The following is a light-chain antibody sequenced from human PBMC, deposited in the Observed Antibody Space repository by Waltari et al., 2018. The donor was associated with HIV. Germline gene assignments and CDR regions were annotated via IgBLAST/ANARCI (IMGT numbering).Light chain of an antibody. Sequence: QSVLTQPPSASGTPGQTVTISCSGSRSNIGSNTVNWYQHLPGTAPKLLIYSNNVRPSGLPDRFSGFKSGTSASLAISGLQSQDEADYYCTTWDDSLNVLVFGGGTEVTVL. CDR2: SNN. CDR1: RSNIGSNT. J-gene: IGLJ3*02. CDR3: TTWDDSLNVLV. V-gene: IGLV1-44*01.